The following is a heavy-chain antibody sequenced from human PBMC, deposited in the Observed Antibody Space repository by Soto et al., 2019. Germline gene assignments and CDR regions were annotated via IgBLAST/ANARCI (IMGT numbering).Heavy chain of an antibody. CDR3: AREPEDGVPGDY. Sequence: QVQLVQSGAEVKEPGASVRVSCKASGYTFTSHTLHSARQAPGQGLEWMGWIIVSNGSPRYAPQFQGRVTFGRDTSATTAYMELSSLTSEATAVYCCAREPEDGVPGDYWGQGTLVFVS. V-gene: IGHV1-3*01. CDR2: IIVSNGSP. CDR1: GYTFTSHT. J-gene: IGHJ4*02. D-gene: IGHD3-3*01.